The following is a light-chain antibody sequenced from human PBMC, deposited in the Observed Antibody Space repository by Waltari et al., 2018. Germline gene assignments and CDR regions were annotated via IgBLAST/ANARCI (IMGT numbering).Light chain of an antibody. CDR2: DKN. CDR3: SSRASSDDHHYV. J-gene: IGLJ1*01. CDR1: ILRYYS. Sequence: SSELTQDPAVSVALGQTVRITCQGAILRYYSATLYQQRPGRAPVVIIYDKNDRPAGIPDRFSGSISGNTASLTITGAQAEDEADYHCSSRASSDDHHYVFGPGTKVTVL. V-gene: IGLV3-19*01.